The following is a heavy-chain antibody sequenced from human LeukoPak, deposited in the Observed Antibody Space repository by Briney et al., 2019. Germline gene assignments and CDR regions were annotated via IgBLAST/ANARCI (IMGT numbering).Heavy chain of an antibody. Sequence: GGSLRLSCAASGFTFSSYWMHWVRQAPGRGLVWVSLINSGGYSISYADSVKGRFIISRDNAKNTLYLQMNSLRAEDTAVYYCARATSKGGLDIWGQGTVVTISS. V-gene: IGHV3-74*01. CDR3: ARATSKGGLDI. CDR2: INSGGYSI. J-gene: IGHJ3*02. CDR1: GFTFSSYW. D-gene: IGHD2-15*01.